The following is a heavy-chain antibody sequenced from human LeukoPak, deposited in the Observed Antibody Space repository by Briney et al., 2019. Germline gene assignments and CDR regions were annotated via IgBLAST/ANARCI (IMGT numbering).Heavy chain of an antibody. CDR1: GFTFSSYG. CDR3: AKDKIAAAGTPDY. J-gene: IGHJ4*02. D-gene: IGHD6-13*01. Sequence: GGSLRLSCAASGFTFSSYGMHWVRQAQGKGLEWVAVISYDGSNKYYADSVKGRFTISRDNSKNPLYLQMNSLRAEDTAVYYCAKDKIAAAGTPDYWGQGTLVTVSS. V-gene: IGHV3-30*18. CDR2: ISYDGSNK.